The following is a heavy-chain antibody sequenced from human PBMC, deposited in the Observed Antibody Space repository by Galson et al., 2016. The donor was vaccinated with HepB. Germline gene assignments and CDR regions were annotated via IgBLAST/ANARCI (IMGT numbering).Heavy chain of an antibody. Sequence: SLRLSCAASGFTFRNYAMYWVRQAPGKGLEWVAVISYDGSNKYYADSVKGRFTISRDNSKNTQYLQMDSLRAEDTAVYYCAREGSLSPDYFYGMDVWGQGTTVIVS. CDR2: ISYDGSNK. V-gene: IGHV3-30*04. J-gene: IGHJ6*02. D-gene: IGHD3-10*01. CDR1: GFTFRNYA. CDR3: AREGSLSPDYFYGMDV.